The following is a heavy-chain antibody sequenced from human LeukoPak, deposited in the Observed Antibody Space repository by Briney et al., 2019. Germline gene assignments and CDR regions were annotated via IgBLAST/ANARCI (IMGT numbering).Heavy chain of an antibody. V-gene: IGHV1-18*03. Sequence: ASVKVSCKASGYTFTSYGISWVRQAPGQGLEWMGWISAYNGNTNYAQKLQGRVTMTTDTSTSTAYMELRSLRSEDMAVYYCARGTYYYDSSGYENFDYWGQGTLVTVSS. J-gene: IGHJ4*02. CDR2: ISAYNGNT. CDR3: ARGTYYYDSSGYENFDY. D-gene: IGHD3-22*01. CDR1: GYTFTSYG.